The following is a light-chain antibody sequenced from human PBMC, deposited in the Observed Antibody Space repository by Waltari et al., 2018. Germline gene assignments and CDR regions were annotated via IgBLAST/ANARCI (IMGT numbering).Light chain of an antibody. J-gene: IGLJ1*01. CDR1: SSDVGSYNI. Sequence: QSALTQPASVSGSPGQSITISCTGTSSDVGSYNIFSWFQQYPDKAPKLIIFEVNKRPSGVSNRFSGSKSGNTASLTISGLQAEDEADYYCCSYAGSGIYVFGSGAKVTVL. V-gene: IGLV2-23*02. CDR2: EVN. CDR3: CSYAGSGIYV.